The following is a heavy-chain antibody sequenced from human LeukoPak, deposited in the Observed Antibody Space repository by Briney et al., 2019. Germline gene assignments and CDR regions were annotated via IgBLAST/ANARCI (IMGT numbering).Heavy chain of an antibody. V-gene: IGHV3-73*01. Sequence: GGSLRLSCAASGFTFSGSAMHWVRQASGKGLEWVGRIRSKANSYATAYAASVKGRFTISRDDSKNKAYLQMNSLKTEDTAVYYCTRGYSYGYVGYYYMDVWGKGTTVTVSS. CDR2: IRSKANSYAT. D-gene: IGHD5-18*01. J-gene: IGHJ6*03. CDR3: TRGYSYGYVGYYYMDV. CDR1: GFTFSGSA.